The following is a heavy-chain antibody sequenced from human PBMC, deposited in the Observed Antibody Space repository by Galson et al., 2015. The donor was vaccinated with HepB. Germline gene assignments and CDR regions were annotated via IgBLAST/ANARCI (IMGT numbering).Heavy chain of an antibody. CDR2: ISWDGGST. V-gene: IGHV3-NL1*01. CDR1: GFTFSSYG. J-gene: IGHJ4*02. CDR3: AKEYYSHPNWNYEGYFDY. D-gene: IGHD1-7*01. Sequence: SLRLSCAASGFTFSSYGMHWVRQAPGKGLEWVSLISWDGGSTYYADSVKGRFTISRDNSKNTLYLQMNSLRAEDTAVYYCAKEYYSHPNWNYEGYFDYWGQGTLVTVSS.